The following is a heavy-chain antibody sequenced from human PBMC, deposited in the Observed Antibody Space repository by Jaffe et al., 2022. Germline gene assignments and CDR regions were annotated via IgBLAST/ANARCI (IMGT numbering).Heavy chain of an antibody. J-gene: IGHJ6*03. CDR1: GGTFSSYA. V-gene: IGHV1-69*01. D-gene: IGHD2-15*01. CDR3: ARAGVCSGGSCYSETHPYYYYYMDV. CDR2: IIPIFGTA. Sequence: QVQLVQSGAEVKKPGSSVKVSCKASGGTFSSYAISWVRQAPGQGLEWMGGIIPIFGTANYAQKFQGRVTITADESTSTAYMELSSLRSEDTAVYYCARAGVCSGGSCYSETHPYYYYYMDVWGKGTTVTVSS.